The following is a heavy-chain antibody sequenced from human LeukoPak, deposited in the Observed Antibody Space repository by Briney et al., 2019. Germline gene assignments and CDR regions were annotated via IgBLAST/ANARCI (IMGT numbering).Heavy chain of an antibody. CDR2: IYTSGST. V-gene: IGHV4-4*07. Sequence: SETLSLTCTVSGGSISSYYWSWIRQPAGKGLEWIGRIYTSGSTNYNPSLKSRVTISVDTSKNQFSLKLSSVTAADTAVYYCAREVQDAYGDSPEGWFDPWGQGTLVTVSS. J-gene: IGHJ5*02. CDR3: AREVQDAYGDSPEGWFDP. CDR1: GGSISSYY. D-gene: IGHD4-17*01.